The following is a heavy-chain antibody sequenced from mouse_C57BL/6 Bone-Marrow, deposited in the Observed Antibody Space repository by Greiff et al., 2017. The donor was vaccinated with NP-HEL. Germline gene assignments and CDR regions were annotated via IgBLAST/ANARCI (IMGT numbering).Heavy chain of an antibody. CDR2: IDPSDSYT. J-gene: IGHJ2*01. V-gene: IGHV1-69*01. D-gene: IGHD1-1*01. CDR1: GYTFTSYW. CDR3: AREDGSYFDY. Sequence: VQLQQPGAELVMPGASVKLSCKASGYTFTSYWMHWVKQRPGQGLEWIGEIDPSDSYTNYNQKFKGKSTLTVDKSSSTAYMQLSSLTSEDSAVYYCAREDGSYFDYWGQGTTLTVSS.